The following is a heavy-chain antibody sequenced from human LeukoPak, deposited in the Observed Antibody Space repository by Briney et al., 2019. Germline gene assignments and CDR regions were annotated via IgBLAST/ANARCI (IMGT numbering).Heavy chain of an antibody. CDR1: GFTFSDYY. Sequence: GGSLRLSCAASGFTFSDYYMSWIRQVPGKGLEWVSYISSSSSTIYYADSVKGRFTISRDNAKNLLYLQMNSLRAEDTAVYYGAREGGNWGEGYFDYWGQGTLVTVSS. V-gene: IGHV3-11*01. D-gene: IGHD7-27*01. CDR2: ISSSSSTI. J-gene: IGHJ4*02. CDR3: AREGGNWGEGYFDY.